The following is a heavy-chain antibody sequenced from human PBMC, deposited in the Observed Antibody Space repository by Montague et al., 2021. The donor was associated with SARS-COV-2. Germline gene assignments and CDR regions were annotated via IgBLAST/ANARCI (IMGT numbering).Heavy chain of an antibody. CDR2: IECCYDK. CDR3: ARDWGCTHFDY. D-gene: IGHD7-27*01. V-gene: IGHV2-70*11. CDR1: GFSLSTSGMC. Sequence: ALVKPTQTLTLTFPFSGFSLSTSGMCVSCFLQPPGKALEWLASIECCYDKYYSTSLKTRLTIAKGTSKNQVVLTMTNMDPVDTATYYCARDWGCTHFDYWGQGTLVTVSS. J-gene: IGHJ4*02.